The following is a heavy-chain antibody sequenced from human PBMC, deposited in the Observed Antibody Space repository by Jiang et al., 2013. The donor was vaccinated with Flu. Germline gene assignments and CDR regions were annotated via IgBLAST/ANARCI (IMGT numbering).Heavy chain of an antibody. V-gene: IGHV4-59*13. D-gene: IGHD3-9*01. CDR1: GGSFSGCC. CDR3: ARVTLTGTFYFHH. J-gene: IGHJ1*01. CDR2: IYDSGST. Sequence: LLKPSETLSLTCTVSGGSFSGCCWSWIRQTPGKGLEWIGYIYDSGSTNYNPSLKSRASISGDTSKNQFSLKMTSVTAADTAVYYCARVTLTGTFYFHHWGQGTLATVSS.